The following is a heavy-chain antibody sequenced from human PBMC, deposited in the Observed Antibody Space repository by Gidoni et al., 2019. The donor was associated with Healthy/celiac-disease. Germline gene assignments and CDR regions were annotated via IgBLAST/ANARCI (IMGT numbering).Heavy chain of an antibody. CDR1: GFTFSSYA. CDR2: ISGSGGST. J-gene: IGHJ4*02. CDR3: AKDNPGYSYAWDYFDY. D-gene: IGHD5-18*01. Sequence: EVQLLESGGGLVQPGGSLRLSCAASGFTFSSYAMSWVRQAPGKGLEWVSAISGSGGSTYYADSVKGRFTISRDNSKNTLYLQMNSLRAEDTAVYYCAKDNPGYSYAWDYFDYWGQGTLVTVSS. V-gene: IGHV3-23*01.